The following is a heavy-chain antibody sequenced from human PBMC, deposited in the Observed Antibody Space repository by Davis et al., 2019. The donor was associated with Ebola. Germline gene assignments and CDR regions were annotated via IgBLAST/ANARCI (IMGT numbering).Heavy chain of an antibody. D-gene: IGHD6-19*01. J-gene: IGHJ4*02. CDR3: AREIAVAGTECDY. V-gene: IGHV3-30*02. CDR1: GFTFITYD. CDR2: IRFDGTDK. Sequence: GGSLRLSCAASGFTFITYDMNWVRQAPGKGLEWVAFIRFDGTDKYYADSVKGRFTISRDNSKNTLYLQMNSLRPEDTAVYYCAREIAVAGTECDYWGQGTLVTVSS.